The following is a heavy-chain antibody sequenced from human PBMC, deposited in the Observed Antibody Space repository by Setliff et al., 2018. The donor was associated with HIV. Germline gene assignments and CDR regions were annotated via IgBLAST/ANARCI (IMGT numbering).Heavy chain of an antibody. D-gene: IGHD3-3*01. J-gene: IGHJ4*02. CDR2: IYYSGNT. Sequence: PSETLSLTCDVSGGSITNADYYCSWIRQPPGKGLECIGYIYYSGNTYYNPSLKSRVVISIDTSINQFSLNLNSVTAADTAVYFCGREKHWSGPFDYWGQGKLVTVSS. CDR3: GREKHWSGPFDY. V-gene: IGHV4-30-4*08. CDR1: GGSITNADYY.